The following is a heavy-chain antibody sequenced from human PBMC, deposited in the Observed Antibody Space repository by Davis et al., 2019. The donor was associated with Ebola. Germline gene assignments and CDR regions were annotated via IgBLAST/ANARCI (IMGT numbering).Heavy chain of an antibody. V-gene: IGHV3-7*01. CDR3: ARVGRSGTRNWFDP. CDR2: IKQDGSEK. J-gene: IGHJ5*02. Sequence: GESLKISCAASGFTFSSYWMSWVRQAPGKGLEWVANIKQDGSEKYYVDSVKGRFTISRDNAKNSLYLQMNSLRAEDTAVYYCARVGRSGTRNWFDPWGQGTLVTVSS. D-gene: IGHD1-26*01. CDR1: GFTFSSYW.